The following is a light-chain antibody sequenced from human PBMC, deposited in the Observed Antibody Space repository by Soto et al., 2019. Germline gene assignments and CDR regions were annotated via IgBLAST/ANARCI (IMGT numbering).Light chain of an antibody. CDR2: GAS. V-gene: IGKV3-15*01. CDR1: QSVRRN. Sequence: EIVMTQSPVTLSVSPGERATLSCRASQSVRRNLAWYQQKPGQAPRLLISGASTRATGIPARFSGSGSGTEFTLTISSLQSEDFAVYYCQQYDNWLPLTFGGGTKVEIK. CDR3: QQYDNWLPLT. J-gene: IGKJ4*01.